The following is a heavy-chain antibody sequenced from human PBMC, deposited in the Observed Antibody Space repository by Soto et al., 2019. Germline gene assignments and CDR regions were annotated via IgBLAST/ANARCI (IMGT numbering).Heavy chain of an antibody. J-gene: IGHJ4*02. CDR2: INPSGGST. V-gene: IGHV1-46*01. Sequence: ASVKLSCKASGYTFTSYYMHWVRQAPGQGLEWMGIINPSGGSTSYAQKFQGRVTMTRDTSTSTVYMELSSLRSEDTAVYYCATSVVYAIRAYYFDYWGQGTLVTVSS. D-gene: IGHD2-8*02. CDR1: GYTFTSYY. CDR3: ATSVVYAIRAYYFDY.